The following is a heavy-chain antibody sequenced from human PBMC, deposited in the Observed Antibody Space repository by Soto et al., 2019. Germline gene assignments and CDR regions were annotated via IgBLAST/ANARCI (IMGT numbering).Heavy chain of an antibody. J-gene: IGHJ3*02. CDR2: IYWDNDK. CDR3: AHLTITYGGVIGLDAFDT. D-gene: IGHD3-16*02. CDR1: SGSISSYYW. Sequence: TLSLTCSVSSGSISSYYWSWIRQPPGKGLEWVAVIYWDNDKRYNPSLNSRLSITKDTSRNQVVLTMTNMDPVDTGTYFCAHLTITYGGVIGLDAFDTWGQGTLVTVSS. V-gene: IGHV2-5*08.